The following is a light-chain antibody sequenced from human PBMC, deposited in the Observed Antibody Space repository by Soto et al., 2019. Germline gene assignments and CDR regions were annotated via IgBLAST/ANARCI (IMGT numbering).Light chain of an antibody. CDR2: DAS. V-gene: IGKV1-5*01. J-gene: IGKJ1*01. CDR3: QQYSSLSWT. CDR1: QSISSW. Sequence: DIQMTQSPSTLSASVGERVTITCRASQSISSWLAWYQQKPGKAPKLLIYDASSLESGVPSRFSGSGSGTEFTLTISSLQPDDFATYYCQQYSSLSWTFGQGTKVEIK.